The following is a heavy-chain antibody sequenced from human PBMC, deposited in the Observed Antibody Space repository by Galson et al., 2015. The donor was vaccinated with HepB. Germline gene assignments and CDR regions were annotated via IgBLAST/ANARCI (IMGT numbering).Heavy chain of an antibody. Sequence: SLRLYCAPSGFTFSSYWMSWVRQAPGKGLEWVANIKQDGSEKYYADSVKGRFTISRDNSKNTLYLQMNSRRAEETAVYYCASINFDYWGQGTLVTVSS. CDR3: ASINFDY. D-gene: IGHD1-14*01. J-gene: IGHJ4*02. V-gene: IGHV3-7*01. CDR1: GFTFSSYW. CDR2: IKQDGSEK.